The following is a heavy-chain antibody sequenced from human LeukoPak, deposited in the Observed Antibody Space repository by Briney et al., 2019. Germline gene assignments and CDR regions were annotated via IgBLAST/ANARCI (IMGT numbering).Heavy chain of an antibody. J-gene: IGHJ3*02. Sequence: PGGSLRLSCAASGFTFSSYAMSWVRQAPGKGLEWVSAISGRGGSTYYADSVKGRFTISRDNSKNTLYLQMNSLRAEDTAVYYCAKDRLSSWFQDDAFDIWGQGTMVTVSS. CDR1: GFTFSSYA. CDR2: ISGRGGST. CDR3: AKDRLSSWFQDDAFDI. V-gene: IGHV3-23*01. D-gene: IGHD6-13*01.